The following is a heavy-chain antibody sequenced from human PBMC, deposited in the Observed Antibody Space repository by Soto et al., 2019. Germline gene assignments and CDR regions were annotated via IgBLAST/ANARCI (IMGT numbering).Heavy chain of an antibody. CDR2: IYYSGST. J-gene: IGHJ4*02. Sequence: QVQLQESGPVLVKPSQTLSHTCTVSGGSISSGGYYWRWIRQHPGKGLAWIGDIYYSGSTDYNPYLKSRVTISVDTSKNQFSLKLSSVTASDTAVYYCAREWARDGCFDYWGQGTLVTVSS. V-gene: IGHV4-31*03. D-gene: IGHD6-19*01. CDR1: GGSISSGGYY. CDR3: AREWARDGCFDY.